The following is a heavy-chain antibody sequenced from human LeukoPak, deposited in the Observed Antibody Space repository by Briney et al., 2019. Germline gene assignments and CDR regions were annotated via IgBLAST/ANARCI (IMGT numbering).Heavy chain of an antibody. CDR2: IWNDGSNK. CDR1: GFTFSIYG. CDR3: ARASGPFDY. Sequence: PGGSLRLSCAASGFTFSIYGMHWVRQAPGKGLEWVAVIWNDGSNKYYADSVKGRFTISRDNSKNTLYLQVNSLRAEDTAVYSCARASGPFDYWGQGTLVTVSS. J-gene: IGHJ4*02. D-gene: IGHD3-10*01. V-gene: IGHV3-33*01.